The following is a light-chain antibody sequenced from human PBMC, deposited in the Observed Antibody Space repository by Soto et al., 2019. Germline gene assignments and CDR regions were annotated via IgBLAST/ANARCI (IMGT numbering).Light chain of an antibody. CDR2: AAS. Sequence: ENVLTQSPVTLSLSPGERATLSCRASQSVTSNKVAWFQQKPGPAPRLLIRAASSRATGIPDRFSGSGSATDFTLTISSLEPEDFAVSYCQQYGSPPPYTFGQGTKLEIK. V-gene: IGKV3-20*01. J-gene: IGKJ2*01. CDR1: QSVTSNK. CDR3: QQYGSPPPYT.